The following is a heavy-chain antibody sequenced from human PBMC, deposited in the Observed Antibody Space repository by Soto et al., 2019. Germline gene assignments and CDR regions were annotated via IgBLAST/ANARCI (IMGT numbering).Heavy chain of an antibody. CDR3: ARERNYDSSGYSYYSGMDV. CDR2: IYYSGST. J-gene: IGHJ6*02. D-gene: IGHD3-22*01. V-gene: IGHV4-31*01. Sequence: QVQLQESGPGLVKPSQTLSLTCTVSGGSISSGGYYWSWIRQHPGKGLEWIGYIYYSGSTHYSPSPTGQVPLPLDSSKDHSSVTLSSVIAADTAVYYCARERNYDSSGYSYYSGMDVWGQGTTVTVSS. CDR1: GGSISSGGYY.